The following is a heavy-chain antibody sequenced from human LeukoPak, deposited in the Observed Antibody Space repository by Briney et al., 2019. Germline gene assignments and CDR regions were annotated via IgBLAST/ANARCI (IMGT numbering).Heavy chain of an antibody. CDR1: GGSFSGYY. D-gene: IGHD5-24*01. V-gene: IGHV4-59*10. CDR2: IYTSGST. Sequence: SETLSLTCAVYGGSFSGYYWSWIRQPAGEGLEWIGRIYTSGSTNYNPSLKSRVTISVDTSKNQFSLKLSSVTAADTAVYYCARARMGDGYNSPFDYWGQGTLVTVSS. CDR3: ARARMGDGYNSPFDY. J-gene: IGHJ4*02.